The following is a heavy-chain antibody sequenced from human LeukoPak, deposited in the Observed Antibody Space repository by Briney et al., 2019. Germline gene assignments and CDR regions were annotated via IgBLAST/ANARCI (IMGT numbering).Heavy chain of an antibody. CDR2: ISSSSSYI. CDR3: ARGYVVVAAVFDY. CDR1: GFTFSSYS. J-gene: IGHJ4*02. Sequence: TGGFLRLSCAASGFTFSSYSMNWVRQAPGKGREWVSSISSSSSYIYYADSVKGRFTSSRNNAKNSLYLQMNSLRAEDTAVYYCARGYVVVAAVFDYWGQGTLVTVSS. V-gene: IGHV3-21*01. D-gene: IGHD2-15*01.